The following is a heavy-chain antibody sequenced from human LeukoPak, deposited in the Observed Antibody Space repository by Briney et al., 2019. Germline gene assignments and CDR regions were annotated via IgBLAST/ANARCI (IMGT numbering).Heavy chain of an antibody. D-gene: IGHD6-19*01. J-gene: IGHJ4*02. CDR3: ARDVQQWLVRGGYFDY. CDR2: TYYGSKWYN. V-gene: IGHV6-1*01. CDR1: GDSVSSNSAA. Sequence: SQTLSLTCAISGDSVSSNSAAWNWIRQSPSRGLEWLGRTYYGSKWYNDYAVSVKSRITINPDTSKNQFSLQLNSVTPEDTAVYYCARDVQQWLVRGGYFDYWGQGTLVTVSS.